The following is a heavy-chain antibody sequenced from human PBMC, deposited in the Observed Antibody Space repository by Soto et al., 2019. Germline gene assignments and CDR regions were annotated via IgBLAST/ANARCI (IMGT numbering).Heavy chain of an antibody. CDR2: IIPIFGKA. CDR1: GGTFSSYA. V-gene: IGHV1-69*01. D-gene: IGHD3-22*01. Sequence: QVQLVQSGAEVKKPGSSVKVSCKASGGTFSSYAISWVRQAPGQGLEWMGGIIPIFGKATYAQNHQGRVTITADESTSTAYMELSSLRSEDTAKYYCAREVALGEHYYESSGYYWCCYWGEGTLVTVCS. J-gene: IGHJ4*02. CDR3: AREVALGEHYYESSGYYWCCY.